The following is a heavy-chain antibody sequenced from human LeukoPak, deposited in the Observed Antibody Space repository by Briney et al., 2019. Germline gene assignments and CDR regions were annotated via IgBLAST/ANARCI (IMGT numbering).Heavy chain of an antibody. J-gene: IGHJ5*02. CDR2: IYYSGST. CDR1: GGSISSYY. V-gene: IGHV4-59*08. D-gene: IGHD3-10*01. CDR3: ARGKFTMVRGVIIGDWFDP. Sequence: SETLSLTCTVSGGSISSYYWSWIRQPPGKGLEWIGYIYYSGSTNYNPSLKSRVTISVDTSKNQFSLKLSSVTAADTAVYYCARGKFTMVRGVIIGDWFDPWGQGTLVTVSS.